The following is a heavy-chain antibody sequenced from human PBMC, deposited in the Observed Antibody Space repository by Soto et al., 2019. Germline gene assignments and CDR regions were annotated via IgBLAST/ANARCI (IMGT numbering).Heavy chain of an antibody. CDR1: GFTFSSYS. D-gene: IGHD2-8*01. Sequence: GGSLRLSCAASGFTFSSYSMNWVRQAPGKGLEWVSSISSSSSYIYYADSVKGRFTISRDNAKNSLYLQMNTLRAEDTAVYYCARLFGSRMARLDYWGQGTLVTLSS. V-gene: IGHV3-21*01. CDR2: ISSSSSYI. J-gene: IGHJ4*02. CDR3: ARLFGSRMARLDY.